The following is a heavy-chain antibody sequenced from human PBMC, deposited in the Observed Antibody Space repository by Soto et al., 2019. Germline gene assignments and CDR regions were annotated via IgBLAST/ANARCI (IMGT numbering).Heavy chain of an antibody. CDR2: IYHSGST. CDR1: GGSISSGGYS. V-gene: IGHV4-30-2*01. D-gene: IGHD3-9*01. J-gene: IGHJ4*02. CDR3: ARGHYDILTGYYNGYFDY. Sequence: LSLTCAVSGGSISSGGYSWSWIRQPPGKGLEWIGYIYHSGSTYYNPSLKSRVTISVDRSKNQFSLKLSSVTAADTAVYYCARGHYDILTGYYNGYFDYWGQGTLVTVSS.